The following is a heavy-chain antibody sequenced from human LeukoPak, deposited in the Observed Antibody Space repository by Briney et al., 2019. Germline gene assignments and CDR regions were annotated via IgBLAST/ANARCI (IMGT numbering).Heavy chain of an antibody. Sequence: GGSLRLSCAASGFTFSDYDMHWVRQATGKGLEWVSAIGTAGDPYYPGSVKGRFTISRENAKNSLYLQMNSLRAGDTAVYYRAKAVAATGHYYFGMDVWGQGTTVTVSS. CDR2: IGTAGDP. CDR1: GFTFSDYD. CDR3: AKAVAATGHYYFGMDV. J-gene: IGHJ6*02. V-gene: IGHV3-13*05. D-gene: IGHD6-19*01.